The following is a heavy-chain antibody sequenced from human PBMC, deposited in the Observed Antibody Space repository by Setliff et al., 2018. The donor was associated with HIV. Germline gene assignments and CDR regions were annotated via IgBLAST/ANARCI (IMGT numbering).Heavy chain of an antibody. Sequence: GGSLRLSCAVSGFSFSDYFMTWIRQAPGKGLEWVSYISGSGGVMAYADSVRGRFTISRDNAKNSMYLQMNSLRVEDTATYYCARARGSVGYYGSGTMYHTDVWGKGTTVTVSS. V-gene: IGHV3-11*01. CDR1: GFSFSDYF. CDR2: ISGSGGVM. CDR3: ARARGSVGYYGSGTMYHTDV. D-gene: IGHD3-10*01. J-gene: IGHJ6*03.